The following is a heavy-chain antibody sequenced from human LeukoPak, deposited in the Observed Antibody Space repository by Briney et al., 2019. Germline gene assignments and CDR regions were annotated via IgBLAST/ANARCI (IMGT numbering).Heavy chain of an antibody. J-gene: IGHJ6*04. CDR2: IYYSGST. CDR1: GGSISSYY. CDR3: ARERGPYDILTSYGMDV. Sequence: SETLSLTCTVSGGSISSYYWSWIRQPPGKGLEWIGYIYYSGSTNYNPSLKSRVTISVDTSKNQFSLKLSSVTAADTAVYYCARERGPYDILTSYGMDVWGKGTTVTVSS. V-gene: IGHV4-59*01. D-gene: IGHD3-9*01.